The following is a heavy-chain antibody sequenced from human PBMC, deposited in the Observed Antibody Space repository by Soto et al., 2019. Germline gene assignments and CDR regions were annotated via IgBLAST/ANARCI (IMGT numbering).Heavy chain of an antibody. V-gene: IGHV3-7*05. CDR1: GFTFSSYW. J-gene: IGHJ4*02. Sequence: GGSLRLSCAASGFTFSSYWMSWVRQAPGKGLEWVANIKQDGSEKYYVDSVKGRFTISRDNAKNSLYLQMNSLRAEDTAVYYCARDYRYDSSGYYYQGPFDYWGQGTLVTVSS. CDR2: IKQDGSEK. D-gene: IGHD3-22*01. CDR3: ARDYRYDSSGYYYQGPFDY.